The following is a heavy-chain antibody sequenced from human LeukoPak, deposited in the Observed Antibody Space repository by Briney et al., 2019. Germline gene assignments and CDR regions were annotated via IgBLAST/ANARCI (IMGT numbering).Heavy chain of an antibody. Sequence: AGGSLRLSCEASGFNFGSYEMNWVRQAPGKGLEWISYISPGGASIEYADSVKGRFTISRDNGQSSLYLQLNNLRAEDTAVYYCARDNSPRGYYTRYHYYGMDVWGQGTTVTVSS. D-gene: IGHD3-3*01. J-gene: IGHJ6*02. V-gene: IGHV3-48*03. CDR2: ISPGGASI. CDR3: ARDNSPRGYYTRYHYYGMDV. CDR1: GFNFGSYE.